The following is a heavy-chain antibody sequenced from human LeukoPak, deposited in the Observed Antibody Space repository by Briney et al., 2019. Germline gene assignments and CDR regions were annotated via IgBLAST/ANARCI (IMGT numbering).Heavy chain of an antibody. V-gene: IGHV4-39*07. D-gene: IGHD6-19*01. CDR1: GGSISSSSYY. CDR2: IYYSGST. Sequence: SETLSLTCTVSGGSISSSSYYWGWIRQPPGKGLEWIGSIYYSGSTCYNPSLKSRVTISVDTSKNQFSLKLSSVTAADTAVYYCARDRIAVAGIRWFDPWGQGTLVTVSS. CDR3: ARDRIAVAGIRWFDP. J-gene: IGHJ5*02.